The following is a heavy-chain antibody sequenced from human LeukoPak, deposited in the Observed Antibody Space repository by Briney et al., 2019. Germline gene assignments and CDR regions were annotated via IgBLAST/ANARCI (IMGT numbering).Heavy chain of an antibody. CDR2: ISSSGSTI. V-gene: IGHV3-11*04. D-gene: IGHD2-2*01. CDR3: ARGVRDCSSTSLYYYYYGMDV. Sequence: GGSLRLSCAASGFTFSDYYMSWIRQAPGKGLEWVSYISSSGSTIYYADSVKGRFTISRDNAKNSLYLQTNSLRAEDTAVYYCARGVRDCSSTSLYYYYYGMDVWGQGTTVTVSS. CDR1: GFTFSDYY. J-gene: IGHJ6*02.